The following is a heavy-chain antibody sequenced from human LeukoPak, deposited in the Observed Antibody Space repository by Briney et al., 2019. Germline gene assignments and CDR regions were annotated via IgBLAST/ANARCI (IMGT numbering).Heavy chain of an antibody. V-gene: IGHV3-74*01. J-gene: IGHJ4*02. CDR1: GFXFSSYW. CDR2: IKSDGSTT. CDR3: ARVVDTHFDY. D-gene: IGHD5-18*01. Sequence: PGGSLRLSCAASGFXFSSYWIHWVRQAPGKGLVWVPGIKSDGSTTTYADSVKGRFTISRDNAKNTLYLQMNSLRAEDTAVYYCARVVDTHFDYWGQGTLVTVSS.